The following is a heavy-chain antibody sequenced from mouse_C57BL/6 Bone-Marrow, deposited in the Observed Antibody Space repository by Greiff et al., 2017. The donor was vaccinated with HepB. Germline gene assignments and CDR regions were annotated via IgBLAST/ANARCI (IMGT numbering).Heavy chain of an antibody. Sequence: QVQLQQPGAELVMPGASVKLSCKASGYTFTSYWMHWVKQRPGQGLEWIGEIDPSDSYTNYNQKFTGKSTLTVDKSSITAYMQLSSLTSEDSAVYYCARGSQYYGSSYSFAYWGQGTLVTVSA. CDR1: GYTFTSYW. CDR3: ARGSQYYGSSYSFAY. V-gene: IGHV1-69*01. CDR2: IDPSDSYT. D-gene: IGHD1-1*01. J-gene: IGHJ3*01.